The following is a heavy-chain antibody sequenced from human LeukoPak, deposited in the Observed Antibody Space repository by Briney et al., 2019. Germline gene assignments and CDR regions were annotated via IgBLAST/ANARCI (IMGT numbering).Heavy chain of an antibody. V-gene: IGHV1-2*02. CDR1: GYTFSGYF. D-gene: IGHD1-26*01. Sequence: ASVKVSCKASGYTFSGYFMHWVRQAPGQWLEWMGWIYPNSGGTKYAQKFQGRVTMTRDTSISTIYMELSSLRSDDTAVYYCARFSGSSNFDYWGQGTLVTVPS. CDR3: ARFSGSSNFDY. J-gene: IGHJ4*02. CDR2: IYPNSGGT.